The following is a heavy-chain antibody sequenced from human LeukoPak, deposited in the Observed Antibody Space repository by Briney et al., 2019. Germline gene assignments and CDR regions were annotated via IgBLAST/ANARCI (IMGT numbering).Heavy chain of an antibody. J-gene: IGHJ6*03. D-gene: IGHD3-10*01. CDR1: GFTFDDYA. CDR2: ITWDGGSV. CDR3: AKDGGPGGGSGYYSYMDV. V-gene: IGHV3-43D*03. Sequence: PGGSLRLSCAASGFTFDDYAMHWARQAPGKGLQWVSLITWDGGSVYYADSVKGRFTISRDNHKNSLYLQMDSLRAEDTALYYCAKDGGPGGGSGYYSYMDVWGKGTTVTVSS.